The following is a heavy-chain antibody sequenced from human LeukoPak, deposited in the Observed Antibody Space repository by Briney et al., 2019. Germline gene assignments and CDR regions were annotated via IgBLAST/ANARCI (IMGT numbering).Heavy chain of an antibody. V-gene: IGHV3-30*18. J-gene: IGHJ3*02. D-gene: IGHD2-2*01. CDR3: AKVFYCSSTSCLKAFDI. Sequence: GGSLRLSCAASGFTFSSYGMHWVRQAPGKGLEWAAVISYDGSNKYYADSVKGRFTISRDNSKNTLYLQMNSLRAEDTAVYYCAKVFYCSSTSCLKAFDIWGQGTMVTVSS. CDR1: GFTFSSYG. CDR2: ISYDGSNK.